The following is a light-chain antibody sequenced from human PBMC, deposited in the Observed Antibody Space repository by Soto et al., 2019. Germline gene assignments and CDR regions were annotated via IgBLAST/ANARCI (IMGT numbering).Light chain of an antibody. Sequence: QSALTQPASVSGSPGQSITISCTGTSSDVGGYNYISWYQQHPGKAPKLMIYDVSHRPSGVSNRFSGSKSGNTASLTISGLQDEDEADYYCSSDATITTWVFGGGTKLTVL. CDR2: DVS. CDR1: SSDVGGYNY. CDR3: SSDATITTWV. J-gene: IGLJ3*02. V-gene: IGLV2-14*03.